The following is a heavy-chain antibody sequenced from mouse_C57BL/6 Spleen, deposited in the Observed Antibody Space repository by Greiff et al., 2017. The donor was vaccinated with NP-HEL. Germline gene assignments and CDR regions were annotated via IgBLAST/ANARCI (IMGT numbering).Heavy chain of an antibody. CDR2: IDPSDSYT. D-gene: IGHD1-1*01. J-gene: IGHJ4*01. Sequence: QVQLKQPGAELVRPGPSVKLSCKASGYTFTSYWMHWVKQRPGQGLEWIGVIDPSDSYTNYNQKFKGKATLTVDTSSSTAYMQLSSLTSEDSAVYYCARRDYGSSYHYAMDYWGQGTSVTVSS. V-gene: IGHV1-59*01. CDR1: GYTFTSYW. CDR3: ARRDYGSSYHYAMDY.